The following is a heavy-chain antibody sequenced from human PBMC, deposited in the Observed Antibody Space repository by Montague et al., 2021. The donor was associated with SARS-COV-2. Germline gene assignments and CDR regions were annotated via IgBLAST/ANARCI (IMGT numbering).Heavy chain of an antibody. D-gene: IGHD4-17*01. CDR1: GGSVSSYY. CDR3: ARGGAVTTLSAPKRTRRYTWLDP. V-gene: IGHV4-34*01. J-gene: IGHJ5*02. Sequence: SETLSLTCTVYGGSVSSYYWSWIRQPPGKGLEWIGEINHSGSTNYNPSLKSRVTISVDTSKNQLSLKLSSVTAADTAVYYCARGGAVTTLSAPKRTRRYTWLDPWGQGTLVTVSS. CDR2: INHSGST.